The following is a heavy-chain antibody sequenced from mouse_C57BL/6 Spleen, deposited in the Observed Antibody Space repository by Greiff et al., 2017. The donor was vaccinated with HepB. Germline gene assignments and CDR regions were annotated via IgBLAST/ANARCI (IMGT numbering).Heavy chain of an antibody. V-gene: IGHV1-55*01. J-gene: IGHJ1*03. CDR2: IYPGSGST. CDR3: ARSEYDYDVYWYFDV. Sequence: QVQLQQSGAELVKPGASVKMSCKASGYTFTSYWITWVKQRPGQGLEWIGDIYPGSGSTNYNEKFKSKATLTVDTSSSTAYMQLSSLTSEDSAVYYCARSEYDYDVYWYFDVWGTGTTVTVSS. CDR1: GYTFTSYW. D-gene: IGHD2-4*01.